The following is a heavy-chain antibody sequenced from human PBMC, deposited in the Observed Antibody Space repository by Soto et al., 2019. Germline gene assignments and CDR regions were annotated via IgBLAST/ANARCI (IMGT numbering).Heavy chain of an antibody. V-gene: IGHV3-66*01. CDR1: GFTVSSNY. Sequence: EVQLVESGGGLVQRGGSLRLSGAASGFTVSSNYMSWVRQAPGKGLEWVSVLYSGGSTNYADSVKGRFTSSRDNSKNKLYLQMNSLRAEDTAVYYCAREGDRDYYYGMDVWGQGTTVTVSS. CDR3: AREGDRDYYYGMDV. D-gene: IGHD3-22*01. CDR2: LYSGGST. J-gene: IGHJ6*02.